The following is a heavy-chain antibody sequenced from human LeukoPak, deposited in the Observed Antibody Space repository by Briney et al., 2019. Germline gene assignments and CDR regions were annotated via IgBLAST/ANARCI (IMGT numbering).Heavy chain of an antibody. CDR1: GGSFSGYY. D-gene: IGHD2-15*01. V-gene: IGHV4-34*01. CDR2: INHSGST. J-gene: IGHJ6*03. CDR3: ARGPGYCSGGSCYSGYYYYYMDV. Sequence: KASETLSLTCAVSGGSFSGYYWSWIRQTPGKGLEWIGEINHSGSTNYNPSLKSRVTISVDTSKNQFSLKLSSVTAADTAVYYCARGPGYCSGGSCYSGYYYYYMDVWGKGTTVTVSS.